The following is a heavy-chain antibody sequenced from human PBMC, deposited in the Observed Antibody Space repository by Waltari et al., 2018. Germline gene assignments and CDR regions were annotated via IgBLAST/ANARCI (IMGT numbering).Heavy chain of an antibody. CDR3: ARDLRPFFDY. Sequence: QLQLQESGPGLVKPSETLSLTCTVSGGSISSSSYYWGVIRQPAGKGLEWIGSIDYTGSTYYNPSLKSRVTISVYTSKNQFSLKLSSVTAADTAVYYCARDLRPFFDYWGQGTLVTVSS. J-gene: IGHJ4*02. CDR1: GGSISSSSYY. V-gene: IGHV4-39*07. CDR2: IDYTGST. D-gene: IGHD4-17*01.